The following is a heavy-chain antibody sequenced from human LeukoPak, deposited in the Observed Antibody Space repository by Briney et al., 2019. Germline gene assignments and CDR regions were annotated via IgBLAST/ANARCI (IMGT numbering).Heavy chain of an antibody. CDR3: ARENGGSAWYDWFDP. CDR1: GGSISSSSYY. J-gene: IGHJ5*02. V-gene: IGHV4-39*07. D-gene: IGHD6-19*01. Sequence: KSSETLSLTCTVSGGSISSSSYYWGWIRQPPGKGLEWIGSIHYSGSTNYNPSLKSRVTISVDTSKNQFSLKLSSVTAADTAVYYCARENGGSAWYDWFDPWGQGTLVTVSS. CDR2: IHYSGST.